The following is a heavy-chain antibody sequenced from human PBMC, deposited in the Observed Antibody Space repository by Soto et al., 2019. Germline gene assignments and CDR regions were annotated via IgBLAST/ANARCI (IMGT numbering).Heavy chain of an antibody. V-gene: IGHV4-30-4*01. CDR1: GGSISSGDYY. Sequence: SETLSLTCTVSGGSISSGDYYWSWIRQPPGKGLEWIGYIYYSGSTYYNPSLKSRVTISVDTSENQFSLKLSSVTAADTAVYYCARDPKWELLRDYYYYGMDVWGQGTTVTVSS. J-gene: IGHJ6*02. D-gene: IGHD1-26*01. CDR3: ARDPKWELLRDYYYYGMDV. CDR2: IYYSGST.